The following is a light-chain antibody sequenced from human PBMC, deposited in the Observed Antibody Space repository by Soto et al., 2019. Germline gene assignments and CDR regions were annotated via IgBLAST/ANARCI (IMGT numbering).Light chain of an antibody. Sequence: DIQLTQSPSSLSASVGDKVTITCRASQSIRSYLNWVQQKPGKAPKLLIYDASSLQTGVPSRFSGSGSGTEFTLTISSLQPDDFATYYCQQYNSYSYTFGQGTKVDIK. CDR2: DAS. CDR1: QSIRSY. CDR3: QQYNSYSYT. V-gene: IGKV1-16*01. J-gene: IGKJ2*01.